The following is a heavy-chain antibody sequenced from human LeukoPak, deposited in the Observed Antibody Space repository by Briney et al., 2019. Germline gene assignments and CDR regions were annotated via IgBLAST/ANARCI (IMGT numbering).Heavy chain of an antibody. V-gene: IGHV3-9*01. J-gene: IGHJ4*02. CDR1: GFTFDDYA. CDR3: AKDTVTYYYDSSGYFDY. Sequence: GGSLRLSCAASGFTFDDYAMHWVRQAPGKGLEWVSGISWNSGSIGYADSVKGRFTISRGNAKNSLYLQMNSLRAEDTALYYCAKDTVTYYYDSSGYFDYWGQGTLVTVSS. CDR2: ISWNSGSI. D-gene: IGHD3-22*01.